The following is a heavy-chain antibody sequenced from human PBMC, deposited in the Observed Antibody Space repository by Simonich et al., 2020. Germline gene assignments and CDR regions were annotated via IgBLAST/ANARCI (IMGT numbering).Heavy chain of an antibody. CDR3: ARLPDY. J-gene: IGHJ4*02. CDR2: IYDSRST. V-gene: IGHV4-59*08. Sequence: QVQLQESGPGLVKPSETLSLTCTVSGCSISSYYWSWVRQPPGKGLEWIGYIYDSRSTNDNPSLKNRVTISVDTSKNQFALKLSSVTAADTAVYYCARLPDYWGQGTLVTVSS. CDR1: GCSISSYY.